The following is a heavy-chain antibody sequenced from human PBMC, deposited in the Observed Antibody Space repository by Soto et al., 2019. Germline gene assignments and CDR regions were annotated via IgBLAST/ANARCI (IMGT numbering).Heavy chain of an antibody. D-gene: IGHD1-1*01. V-gene: IGHV4-4*02. J-gene: IGHJ6*03. Sequence: QPHLQESGPGLVKPSGTLSLTCAVSGGSVTSHNWWTWVRQAPGERLEWIGEAYLSGSTHYNPSLRGRVSISVDKSENPVSLKLTSVTAADTAVYYCASNDSGYNYYVDVWGKGTAVTVSS. CDR2: AYLSGST. CDR3: ASNDSGYNYYVDV. CDR1: GGSVTSHNW.